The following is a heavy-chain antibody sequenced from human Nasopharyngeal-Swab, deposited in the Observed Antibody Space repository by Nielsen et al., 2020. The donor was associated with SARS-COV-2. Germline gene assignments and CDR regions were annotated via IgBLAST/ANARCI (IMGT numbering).Heavy chain of an antibody. CDR2: FSYSGTT. CDR1: GDSISSNSYY. D-gene: IGHD3-22*01. V-gene: IGHV4-39*01. CDR3: ASYYYDSSDYSYWFGP. Sequence: SETLSLTCTVSGDSISSNSYYWGWIRQSPGEGLEWIGSFSYSGTTYFNPSLKSRVTISVDTSKNQFSVKLSSVTAADTAVYYCASYYYDSSDYSYWFGPWGQGTLVTV. J-gene: IGHJ5*02.